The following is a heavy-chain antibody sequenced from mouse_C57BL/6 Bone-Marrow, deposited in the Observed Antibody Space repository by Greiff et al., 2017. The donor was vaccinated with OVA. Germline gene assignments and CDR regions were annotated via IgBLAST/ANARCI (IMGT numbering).Heavy chain of an antibody. V-gene: IGHV1-69*01. CDR3: ARGDYYGSSPYYFEG. CDR2: IDPSDSYT. J-gene: IGHJ2*01. Sequence: QVQLQQPGAELVMPGASVKLSCKASGYTFTSYWMHWVKQRPGQGLEWIGEIDPSDSYTNYNQKFKGKSTLTVDKSSSTAYMQLSSLTSEDSAVYCCARGDYYGSSPYYFEGWGQGATLTVSS. CDR1: GYTFTSYW. D-gene: IGHD1-1*01.